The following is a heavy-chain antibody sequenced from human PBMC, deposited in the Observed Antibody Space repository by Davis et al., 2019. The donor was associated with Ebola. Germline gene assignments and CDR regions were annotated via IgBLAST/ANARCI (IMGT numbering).Heavy chain of an antibody. Sequence: AASVKVSCKASGYTFTSYAMHWVRQAPGQRLEWMGWISAYNGNTNYAQKLQGRVTMTTDTSTSTAYMELRSLRSDDTAVYYCARDYQTAMDRYYYYGMDVWGQGTTVTVSS. CDR1: GYTFTSYA. V-gene: IGHV1-18*01. CDR2: ISAYNGNT. J-gene: IGHJ6*02. D-gene: IGHD5-18*01. CDR3: ARDYQTAMDRYYYYGMDV.